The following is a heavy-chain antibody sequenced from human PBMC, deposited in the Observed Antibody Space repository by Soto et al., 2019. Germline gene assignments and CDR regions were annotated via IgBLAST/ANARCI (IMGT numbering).Heavy chain of an antibody. V-gene: IGHV3-49*04. CDR2: ITSKRYGGTA. D-gene: IGHD3-16*01. Sequence: ESGGELVPPGRSLRLSCTTSGFNFADYAMIWVRQAPEKGLEWVSFITSKRYGGTAQYAASVKGRFTMSRDDSKSIAYLEMNSLKNEDTAIYFCTRLPRGGRGAALGDLWGQGTLVTVSS. CDR1: GFNFADYA. CDR3: TRLPRGGRGAALGDL. J-gene: IGHJ5*02.